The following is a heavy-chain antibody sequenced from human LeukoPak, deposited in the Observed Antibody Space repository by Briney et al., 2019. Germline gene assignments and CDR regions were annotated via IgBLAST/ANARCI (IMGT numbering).Heavy chain of an antibody. CDR1: GYTFIGYY. Sequence: GASVKVSCKASGYTFIGYYIHWVRQAPGQGLDWMGWINPNTGDTKYAQKFQGRVTMTRDTSISTGYMELKWLRSDDTAVYYCARDARHRTSSSCYSFYLDSWGQGTLVTVSS. J-gene: IGHJ4*02. D-gene: IGHD2-15*01. V-gene: IGHV1-2*02. CDR2: INPNTGDT. CDR3: ARDARHRTSSSCYSFYLDS.